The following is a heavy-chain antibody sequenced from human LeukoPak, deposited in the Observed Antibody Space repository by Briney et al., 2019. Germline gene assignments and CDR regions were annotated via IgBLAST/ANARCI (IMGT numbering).Heavy chain of an antibody. J-gene: IGHJ4*02. CDR1: GGSISSYY. CDR3: AGRSSYYTPTYFDY. D-gene: IGHD3-3*01. V-gene: IGHV4-59*01. Sequence: PSETLSLTCTVSGGSISSYYWSWIRQPPGKGLEWIGYIYYSWSTNYNPSLKSRVTISVDTSKNQFSLKLSSVTAADTAVYYCAGRSSYYTPTYFDYWGQGTLVTVSS. CDR2: IYYSWST.